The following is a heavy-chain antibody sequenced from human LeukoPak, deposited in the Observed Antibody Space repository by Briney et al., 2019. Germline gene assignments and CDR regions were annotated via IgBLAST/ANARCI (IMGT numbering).Heavy chain of an antibody. CDR1: GFTFSSYG. J-gene: IGHJ4*02. Sequence: GGSLRLSCAASGFTFSSYGMRWVRQAPGKGLEGVAVISYDGSNKYYADSVKGRFTISRDNSKNTLYLQMNSLRAEDTAVYYCAKDLSDDYSFDYWGQGTLVTVSS. CDR3: AKDLSDDYSFDY. D-gene: IGHD4-11*01. CDR2: ISYDGSNK. V-gene: IGHV3-30*18.